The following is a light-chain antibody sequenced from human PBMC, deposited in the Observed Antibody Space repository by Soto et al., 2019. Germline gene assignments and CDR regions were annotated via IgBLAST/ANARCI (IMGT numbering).Light chain of an antibody. CDR1: SSNIGAGYD. CDR2: GDN. Sequence: QAVVTQSPSVSGAPGQRVTISCTGSSSNIGAGYDVHWYQQLPGTAPKVLIYGDNNRPSGVPGRFSGSKSGTSASLAITGLQAEDEADYCCQSYDRSLSGFVVFGGGTKLTVL. CDR3: QSYDRSLSGFVV. J-gene: IGLJ2*01. V-gene: IGLV1-40*01.